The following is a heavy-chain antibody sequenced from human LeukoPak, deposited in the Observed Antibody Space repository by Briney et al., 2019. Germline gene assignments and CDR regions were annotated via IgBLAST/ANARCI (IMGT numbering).Heavy chain of an antibody. V-gene: IGHV3-30*02. J-gene: IGHJ4*02. D-gene: IGHD1-26*01. Sequence: GGSLRLSCGASGFIFYAHDMHWVRQAPGKGLEWVPFIRSDGYHTYYADSVKGRFTITRDNSKNTLYLQMNSLRIADMALYYCEKPSGSGVDYWGRGTRVTVSS. CDR2: IRSDGYHT. CDR1: GFIFYAHD. CDR3: EKPSGSGVDY.